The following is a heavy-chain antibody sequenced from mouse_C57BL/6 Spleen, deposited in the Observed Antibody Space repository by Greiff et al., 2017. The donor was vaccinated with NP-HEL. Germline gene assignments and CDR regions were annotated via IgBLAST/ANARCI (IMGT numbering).Heavy chain of an antibody. D-gene: IGHD2-5*01. CDR3: ARDRGYYSNFYAMDY. Sequence: EVQVVESEGGLVQPGSSMKLSCTASGFTFSDYYMAWVRQVPEKGLEWVANINYDGSSTYYLDSLKSRFIISRDNAKNILYLQMSSLKSEDTATYYCARDRGYYSNFYAMDYWGQGTSVTVSS. V-gene: IGHV5-16*01. CDR1: GFTFSDYY. CDR2: INYDGSST. J-gene: IGHJ4*01.